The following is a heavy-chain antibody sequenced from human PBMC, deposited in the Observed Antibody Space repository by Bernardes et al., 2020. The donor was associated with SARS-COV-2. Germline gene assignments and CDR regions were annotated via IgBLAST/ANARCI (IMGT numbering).Heavy chain of an antibody. CDR3: ARGGARDGSDNYRLEY. V-gene: IGHV3-74*03. J-gene: IGHJ4*02. CDR1: GFVLRKFW. CDR2: LDYDGGRA. Sequence: GGALRPPFACSGFVLRKFWFHWVRQVPGKGLLLVPRLDYDGGRAKHADSGKGRFTTTREKAKNTLHLEMNSLRAEDETAVYYCARGGARDGSDNYRLEYWGRGTLVTVSS. D-gene: IGHD3-10*01.